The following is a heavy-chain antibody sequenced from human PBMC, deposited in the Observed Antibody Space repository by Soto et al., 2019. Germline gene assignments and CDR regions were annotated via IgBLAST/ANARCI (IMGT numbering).Heavy chain of an antibody. Sequence: QVQLVQSGAEVKKPGSSVKVSCKASGDSFNNDGVNWVRQAPGQGLEWVGGIIPHFGPAKYPQKFQSRATITADTPTNTVFMELLSLTPDDTALYYCARGALRDWHNYFALDVWGQGTSVTVSS. CDR1: GDSFNNDG. J-gene: IGHJ6*02. V-gene: IGHV1-69*06. D-gene: IGHD2-21*02. CDR2: IIPHFGPA. CDR3: ARGALRDWHNYFALDV.